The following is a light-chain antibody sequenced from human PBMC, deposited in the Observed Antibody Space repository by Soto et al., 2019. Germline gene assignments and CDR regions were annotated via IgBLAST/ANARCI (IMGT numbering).Light chain of an antibody. V-gene: IGLV2-8*01. J-gene: IGLJ1*01. Sequence: QYALTQPPSASGSPGQSVTISCTGTSGDIGGYDYVSWYQQHPGKAPKLMIYEVTKRPLGVPDRFSGSKSGNTASLTVSGLQAEDEADYYCSSYAGSNNPYVFGTGTKLTV. CDR3: SSYAGSNNPYV. CDR2: EVT. CDR1: SGDIGGYDY.